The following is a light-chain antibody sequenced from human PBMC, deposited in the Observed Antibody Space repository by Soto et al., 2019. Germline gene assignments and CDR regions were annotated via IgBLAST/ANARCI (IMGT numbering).Light chain of an antibody. CDR2: GAS. Sequence: EIVITLSPATLSVSPGERATLSCRASQSVSSNLAWYQQKPGQAPRLLIDGASTRATGIPDRFSGSGSGTEFTLTISSLQSEDFAVYYCQHFNNWPPWTFGQGAKVDI. J-gene: IGKJ1*01. V-gene: IGKV3D-15*01. CDR1: QSVSSN. CDR3: QHFNNWPPWT.